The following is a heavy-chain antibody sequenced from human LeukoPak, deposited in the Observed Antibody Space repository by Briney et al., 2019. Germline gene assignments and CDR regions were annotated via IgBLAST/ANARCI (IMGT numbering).Heavy chain of an antibody. CDR1: GFTFSSYS. D-gene: IGHD2-2*02. CDR3: ARDAPAVGYCSSTSCYTDY. CDR2: ISSSSSYI. V-gene: IGHV3-21*01. J-gene: IGHJ4*02. Sequence: GGSLRLSCAASGFTFSSYSMNWVRQAPGKGLEWVSSISSSSSYIYYADSVKGRFTISRDNAKNSLNLQMNSLRAEDTAVYYCARDAPAVGYCSSTSCYTDYWGQGTLVTVSS.